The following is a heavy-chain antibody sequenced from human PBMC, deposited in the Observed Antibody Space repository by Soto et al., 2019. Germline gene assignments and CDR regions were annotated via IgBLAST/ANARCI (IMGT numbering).Heavy chain of an antibody. CDR2: ISGSGGST. J-gene: IGHJ4*02. V-gene: IGHV3-23*01. D-gene: IGHD6-19*01. Sequence: GSLRLSCAASGLTFSSYAMSWVRQAPGKGLEWVSAISGSGGSTYYADSVKGRFTISRDNSKNTLYLQMNSLRAEDTAVYYCAKAGYSSGWNRVYYFDYWGQGTLVTVSS. CDR3: AKAGYSSGWNRVYYFDY. CDR1: GLTFSSYA.